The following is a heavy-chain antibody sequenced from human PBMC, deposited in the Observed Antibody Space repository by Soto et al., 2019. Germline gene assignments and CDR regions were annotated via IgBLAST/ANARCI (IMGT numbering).Heavy chain of an antibody. D-gene: IGHD3-16*01. CDR3: AGGGGWFDP. CDR2: IIPILGIA. J-gene: IGHJ5*02. Sequence: QVQLVQSGAEVKKPGSSVKVSCKASGGTFSSYTISWVRQAPGQGLEWMGRIIPILGIANYAQKFQGRVTITADKSPSKAYMGVSRLGSGEPAVFYWAGGGGWFDPWGQGTLVTVSS. CDR1: GGTFSSYT. V-gene: IGHV1-69*02.